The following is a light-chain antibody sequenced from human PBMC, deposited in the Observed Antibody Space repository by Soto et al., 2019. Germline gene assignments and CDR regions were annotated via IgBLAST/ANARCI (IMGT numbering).Light chain of an antibody. Sequence: QSALTQPASVSGSPGQSITISCTGSSSDIGGYNYVAWYQQYPGKAPKLMIYEVSNRPSGVSSRFSGSKSGITASLTISGLQAEDEADYYCSSFTRSSTFPWLLGGGTKLTV. CDR3: SSFTRSSTFPWL. CDR2: EVS. V-gene: IGLV2-14*01. J-gene: IGLJ3*02. CDR1: SSDIGGYNY.